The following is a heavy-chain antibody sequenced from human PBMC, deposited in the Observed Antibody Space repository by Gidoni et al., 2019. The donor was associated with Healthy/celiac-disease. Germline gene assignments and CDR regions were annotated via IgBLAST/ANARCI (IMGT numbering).Heavy chain of an antibody. CDR3: ARFRGDDYYDSSGSDLNPLDY. CDR2: IWYDGSNK. CDR1: GFTFSSSG. Sequence: QVQLVESGGGVVHPGRSLRLSCAASGFTFSSSGMHWVRQAPGKGLEWVAVIWYDGSNKYYADSVKGRFTISRDNSKNTLYLQMNSLRAEDTAVYYCARFRGDDYYDSSGSDLNPLDYWGQGTLVTVSS. D-gene: IGHD3-22*01. V-gene: IGHV3-33*01. J-gene: IGHJ4*02.